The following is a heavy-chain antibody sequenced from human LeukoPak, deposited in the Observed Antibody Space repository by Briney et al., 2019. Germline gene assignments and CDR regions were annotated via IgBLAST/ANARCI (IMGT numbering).Heavy chain of an antibody. J-gene: IGHJ6*04. CDR1: GGSISSYY. D-gene: IGHD4/OR15-4a*01. CDR2: IYYSGST. V-gene: IGHV4-59*01. Sequence: SETLSLTCPASGGSISSYYWRWIRQPPGKGLEWIGYIYYSGSTNYNPSLKSRVNVSVDTSKNQFSLKLSSVIAADTAVYYCAWGRDYADVWGKGTTVTVSS. CDR3: AWGRDYADV.